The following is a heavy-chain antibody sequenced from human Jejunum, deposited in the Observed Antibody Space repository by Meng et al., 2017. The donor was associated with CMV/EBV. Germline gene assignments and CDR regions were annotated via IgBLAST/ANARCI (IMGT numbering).Heavy chain of an antibody. V-gene: IGHV3-7*01. Sequence: CAASGFTFSNYWTNWVRQAPGKGLEWVANIKEDVSERNYVDSVKGRFTISRDNAKNSMYLQMDSLRVEDTAVYYCARIDYSNYYGWGQGTLVTVSS. CDR1: GFTFSNYW. D-gene: IGHD4-11*01. CDR3: ARIDYSNYYG. CDR2: IKEDVSER. J-gene: IGHJ4*02.